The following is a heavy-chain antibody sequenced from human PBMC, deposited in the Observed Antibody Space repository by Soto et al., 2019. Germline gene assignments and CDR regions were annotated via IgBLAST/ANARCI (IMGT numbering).Heavy chain of an antibody. J-gene: IGHJ6*02. D-gene: IGHD5-18*01. Sequence: PGGSLRLSCAASGFTFSSYGMHWVRQAPGKGLEWVAVIWYDGSNKYYADSVKGRFTISRDNSKNTLYLQMNSLRAEDTAVYYCARDRRSIQLWNYYYYYGMAVWGQGTTVTVSS. V-gene: IGHV3-33*08. CDR1: GFTFSSYG. CDR3: ARDRRSIQLWNYYYYYGMAV. CDR2: IWYDGSNK.